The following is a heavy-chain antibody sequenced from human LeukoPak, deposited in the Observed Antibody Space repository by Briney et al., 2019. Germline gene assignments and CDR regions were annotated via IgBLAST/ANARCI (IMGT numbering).Heavy chain of an antibody. V-gene: IGHV4-30-4*08. CDR1: GGSFRNYY. CDR3: ARAPSSGHYTGLFDH. D-gene: IGHD3-22*01. CDR2: FYYSGST. J-gene: IGHJ4*02. Sequence: SEALSLTCTVSGGSFRNYYWTWIRQPPGKGLEWIGYFYYSGSTYYNPSLKSRLTISADTSKNQFSLKLGSVTAADTAVYYCARAPSSGHYTGLFDHWGQGSLVTVSS.